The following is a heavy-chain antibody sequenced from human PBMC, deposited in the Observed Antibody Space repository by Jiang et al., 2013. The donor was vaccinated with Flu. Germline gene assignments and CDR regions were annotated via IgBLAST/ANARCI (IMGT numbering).Heavy chain of an antibody. Sequence: RLSCAASGFTFSSYAMHWVRQAPGKGLEWVAVISYDGSNKYYADSVKGRFTISRDNSKNTLYLQMNSLRAEDTAVYYCAREGCSGGSCYSLFGYFDYWGQGTLVTVSS. D-gene: IGHD2-15*01. J-gene: IGHJ4*02. CDR3: AREGCSGGSCYSLFGYFDY. CDR1: GFTFSSYA. CDR2: ISYDGSNK. V-gene: IGHV3-30*04.